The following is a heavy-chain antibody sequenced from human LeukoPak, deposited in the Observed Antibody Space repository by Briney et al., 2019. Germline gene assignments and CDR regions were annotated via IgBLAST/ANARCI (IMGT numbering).Heavy chain of an antibody. Sequence: SETLSLTCAVYGGSFSGYYWSWIRQPPGKGLEWIGEINHSGSTNYNPSLKSRVTISVDTSKNQFSLKLSSVTAADTAVYYCARVPRTAMGPYYYYYGMDVWGQGTTVTVSS. CDR1: GGSFSGYY. V-gene: IGHV4-34*01. CDR2: INHSGST. D-gene: IGHD5-18*01. CDR3: ARVPRTAMGPYYYYYGMDV. J-gene: IGHJ6*02.